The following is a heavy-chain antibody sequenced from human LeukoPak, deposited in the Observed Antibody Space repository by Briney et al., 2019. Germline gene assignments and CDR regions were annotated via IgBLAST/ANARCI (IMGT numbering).Heavy chain of an antibody. V-gene: IGHV3-7*03. Sequence: PGGSLRLSCAASGFTFSSYWMTWVRQAPGKGLEWVANIKQDGSDKNYVDSVKGRFTISRDNAKNSLYLQMNSLRAEDTAVYYCARDKGTRYCSGGSCYAIDAFDTWGQGTMVTVSS. CDR3: ARDKGTRYCSGGSCYAIDAFDT. CDR1: GFTFSSYW. CDR2: IKQDGSDK. J-gene: IGHJ3*02. D-gene: IGHD2-15*01.